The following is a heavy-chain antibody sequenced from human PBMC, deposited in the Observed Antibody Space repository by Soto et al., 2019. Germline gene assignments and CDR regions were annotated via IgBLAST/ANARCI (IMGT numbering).Heavy chain of an antibody. V-gene: IGHV5-10-1*01. CDR2: IDPSDSYT. D-gene: IGHD3-10*01. CDR3: ARHYYGSGSYSWFDP. J-gene: IGHJ5*02. CDR1: GYSFTSYW. Sequence: PGESLKISCKGSGYSFTSYWISWVRQMPGKGLEWMGRIDPSDSYTNYSPSFQGHVTISADKSISTAYLQWSSLKASDTAMYYCARHYYGSGSYSWFDPWGQGTLVTVSS.